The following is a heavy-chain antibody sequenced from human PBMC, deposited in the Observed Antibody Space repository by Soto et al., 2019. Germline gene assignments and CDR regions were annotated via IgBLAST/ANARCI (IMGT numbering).Heavy chain of an antibody. CDR1: GGSISSGDYY. V-gene: IGHV4-30-4*01. CDR3: ARDPMESVGSYYYAMDV. CDR2: IYDSGST. J-gene: IGHJ6*02. Sequence: QVQLQESGPGLVKPSQTLSLTCTVSGGSISSGDYYWTWIRQSPGKGLEWLGHIYDSGSTHYNPSLKSRVTISVDTSKNQFSLRLSSVTAADTAVYYCARDPMESVGSYYYAMDVWGQGTTVTVSS. D-gene: IGHD3-10*01.